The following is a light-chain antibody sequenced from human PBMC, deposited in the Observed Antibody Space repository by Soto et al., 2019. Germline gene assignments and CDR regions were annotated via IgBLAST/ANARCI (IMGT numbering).Light chain of an antibody. J-gene: IGKJ5*01. CDR3: QQYNNWPPIT. CDR1: QTVITY. V-gene: IGKV3-15*01. Sequence: EFVLTQSPATLSLSPGERATLSCRASQTVITYLAWYQQKPGQAPRLLIYGASTRATGIPARFSGSGSGTEFTLTISSLQSEDFAVYYCQQYNNWPPITFGQGTRLEIK. CDR2: GAS.